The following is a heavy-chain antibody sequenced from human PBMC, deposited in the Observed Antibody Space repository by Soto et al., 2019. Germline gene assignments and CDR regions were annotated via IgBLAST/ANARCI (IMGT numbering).Heavy chain of an antibody. CDR1: GFTFSSYS. J-gene: IGHJ4*02. V-gene: IGHV3-48*01. Sequence: GGSLRLSCAASGFTFSSYSMNWVRQAPGKGLKWVSYISLSSNRIYYADSVKGRFTISRDNFMNTVYLQMNTLRVEDTAVYYCAKVSSSWYSGFFDLWGQGTRVTVSS. CDR3: AKVSSSWYSGFFDL. CDR2: ISLSSNRI. D-gene: IGHD6-13*01.